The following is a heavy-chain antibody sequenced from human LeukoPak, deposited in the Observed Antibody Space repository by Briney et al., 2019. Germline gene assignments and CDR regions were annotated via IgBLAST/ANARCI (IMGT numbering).Heavy chain of an antibody. Sequence: SETLSLTCTVSGGSISSSSYYWGWIRQPPGKGLEWIGSIYYSGSTYYNPSLKSRVTISVDTSKNQFSLKLSSVTAADTAAYYCARRGTGIVVVPAASLAFDIWGQGTMVTVSS. V-gene: IGHV4-39*01. J-gene: IGHJ3*02. CDR2: IYYSGST. CDR3: ARRGTGIVVVPAASLAFDI. D-gene: IGHD2-2*01. CDR1: GGSISSSSYY.